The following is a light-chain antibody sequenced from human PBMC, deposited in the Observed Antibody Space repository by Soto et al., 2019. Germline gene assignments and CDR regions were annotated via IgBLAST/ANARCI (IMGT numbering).Light chain of an antibody. CDR1: ERVSSY. CDR2: GTS. CDR3: QHRNNWPAL. J-gene: IGKJ5*01. Sequence: IVMTQSPATLSVSPGERATLSCRASERVSSYVAWYQQKPGQAPRLLLFGTSTRAMGIPARFSGSGSGTDFTLTISSLEPEDFAVYYCQHRNNWPALFGQGTRLEIK. V-gene: IGKV3-11*01.